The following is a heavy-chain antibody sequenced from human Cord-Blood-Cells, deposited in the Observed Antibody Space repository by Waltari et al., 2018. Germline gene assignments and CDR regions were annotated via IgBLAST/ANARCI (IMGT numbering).Heavy chain of an antibody. D-gene: IGHD3-3*01. CDR3: AREIFGVVIDY. J-gene: IGHJ4*02. Sequence: QVQLVQSGAAVKKPGSSVKVSCKASRGTFSSDAISWVRQAPGQGLEWMGRIIPILGIANYAQKFQGRVTITADKSTSTAYMELSRLRSEDTAVYYCAREIFGVVIDYWGQGTLVTVSS. CDR1: RGTFSSDA. V-gene: IGHV1-69*09. CDR2: IIPILGIA.